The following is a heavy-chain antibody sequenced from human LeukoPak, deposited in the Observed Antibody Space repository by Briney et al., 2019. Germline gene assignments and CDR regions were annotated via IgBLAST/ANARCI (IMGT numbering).Heavy chain of an antibody. V-gene: IGHV3-23*01. Sequence: PGGSLRLSCAASGFTFSASGMHWVRQAPGKGPEWVSAVSNSGGSTSYADSVKDRFTISRDNSKNTLCLQMSSLRAEDTAVYYCAKAILTTYYFFDYWGQGTLVTVSS. CDR2: VSNSGGST. J-gene: IGHJ4*02. CDR1: GFTFSASG. CDR3: AKAILTTYYFFDY. D-gene: IGHD3-9*01.